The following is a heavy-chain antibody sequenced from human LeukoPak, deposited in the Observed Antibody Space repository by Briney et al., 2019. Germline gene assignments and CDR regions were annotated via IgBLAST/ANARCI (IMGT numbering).Heavy chain of an antibody. J-gene: IGHJ5*02. CDR3: ATDGAGFDT. Sequence: GGSLRLSCAASGFTFNDYYMSWIRQAPGKGLEWLSYINIGGTNTHYADSVKDRFTISRDDAKKSLYLEMNNLRAEDTAVYYCATDGAGFDTWGQGVLVTVSS. V-gene: IGHV3-11*01. CDR1: GFTFNDYY. CDR2: INIGGTNT.